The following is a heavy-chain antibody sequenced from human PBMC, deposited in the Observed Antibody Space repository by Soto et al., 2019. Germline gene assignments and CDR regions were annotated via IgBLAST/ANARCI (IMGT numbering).Heavy chain of an antibody. J-gene: IGHJ4*02. CDR2: MNPNSGNT. V-gene: IGHV1-8*01. Sequence: ASVKVSCKASGYTFTSYDINWVRQATGQGLEWMGWMNPNSGNTGYAQKFQGRVTMTRNTSISTAYMELSSLRSEDTAVYYCARGLTVVGVVLTPIDYWGQGTLVTVSS. CDR1: GYTFTSYD. CDR3: ARGLTVVGVVLTPIDY. D-gene: IGHD3-3*01.